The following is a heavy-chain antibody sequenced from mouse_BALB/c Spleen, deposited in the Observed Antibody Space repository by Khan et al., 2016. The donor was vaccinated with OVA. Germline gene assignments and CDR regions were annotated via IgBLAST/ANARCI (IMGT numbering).Heavy chain of an antibody. Sequence: EVELVESGGGLVQPGWFRLPSCAASGFTFSHFGMHWVLQAPAKGLEWVAYLSSGSATIYYADTIKGCFIISRDNPTNTLLLQMTSLRSEDTAMYYSARSMITSWYFDVWGAGPTVTVSS. J-gene: IGHJ1*01. V-gene: IGHV5-17*02. D-gene: IGHD2-4*01. CDR2: LSSGSATI. CDR1: GFTFSHFG. CDR3: ARSMITSWYFDV.